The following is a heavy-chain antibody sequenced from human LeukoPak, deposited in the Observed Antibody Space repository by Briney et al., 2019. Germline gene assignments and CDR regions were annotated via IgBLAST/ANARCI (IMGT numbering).Heavy chain of an antibody. CDR2: MYYSEST. D-gene: IGHD3-3*01. J-gene: IGHJ4*02. CDR1: GGSISSNNYF. Sequence: SETLSLPCTVSGGSISSNNYFWGWIRPPPGKGLEWVGSMYYSESTYYNPSLKSRVTISVDTSKNQFSLKLNSVTAADTAMYYCQSRFLEWLLDYWGQGTLVTVSS. V-gene: IGHV4-39*01. CDR3: QSRFLEWLLDY.